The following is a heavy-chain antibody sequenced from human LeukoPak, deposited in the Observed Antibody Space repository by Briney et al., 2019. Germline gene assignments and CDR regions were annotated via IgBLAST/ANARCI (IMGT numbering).Heavy chain of an antibody. CDR3: AHYSGYDLYSSGWYVY. CDR2: IYWDDDK. D-gene: IGHD6-19*01. V-gene: IGHV2-5*02. CDR1: GFSLSTSGVG. J-gene: IGHJ4*02. Sequence: SGPTPVKPTQTLTLTCTFSGFSLSTSGVGVGWIRQPPGKALEWLALIYWDDDKRYSPSLKSRLTITKDTSKNQVVLTMTNMDPVDTATYYCAHYSGYDLYSSGWYVYWGQGTLVTVSS.